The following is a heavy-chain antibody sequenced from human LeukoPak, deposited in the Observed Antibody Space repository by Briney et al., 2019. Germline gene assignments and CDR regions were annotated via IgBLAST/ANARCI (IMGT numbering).Heavy chain of an antibody. V-gene: IGHV4-59*01. Sequence: SETLSFTCTVSGGSISSDHWNWIRQPPGKGLEWIGCIFYSGRTYYNPSLKSRVTISVDMSKSQFSLRLTSVTAADTAVYYCARKNDFEIWGQGTLVTVSS. CDR2: IFYSGRT. J-gene: IGHJ3*02. CDR3: ARKNDFEI. D-gene: IGHD2/OR15-2a*01. CDR1: GGSISSDH.